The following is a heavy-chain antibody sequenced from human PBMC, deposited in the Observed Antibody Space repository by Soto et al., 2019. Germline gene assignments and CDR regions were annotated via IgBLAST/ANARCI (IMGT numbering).Heavy chain of an antibody. D-gene: IGHD3-3*01. J-gene: IGHJ3*02. V-gene: IGHV3-73*01. Sequence: GGSLRLSCAASGFTFSGSAMHWVRQASGKGLEWVGRIRSKANSYATAYAASVKGRFTISRDDSKNTAYLQMNSLKTEDTAVYYCTSTTCYDFWSGYGAFDIWGQGTMVTVSS. CDR2: IRSKANSYAT. CDR1: GFTFSGSA. CDR3: TSTTCYDFWSGYGAFDI.